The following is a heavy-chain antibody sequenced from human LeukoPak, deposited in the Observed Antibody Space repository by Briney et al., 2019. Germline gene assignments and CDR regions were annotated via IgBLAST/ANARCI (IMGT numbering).Heavy chain of an antibody. D-gene: IGHD4-17*01. J-gene: IGHJ6*03. CDR2: LYYSGST. CDR3: AVLRKNYYYYMDV. CDR1: GGSISSSTFY. V-gene: IGHV4-39*01. Sequence: SETLSLTCTVSGGSISSSTFYWGWIRQPPGKGLEWIGSLYYSGSTYYNPSLKSRVTISVDTSKNQFSLKLSSVTAADTAVYYCAVLRKNYYYYMDVWGKGTTVTISS.